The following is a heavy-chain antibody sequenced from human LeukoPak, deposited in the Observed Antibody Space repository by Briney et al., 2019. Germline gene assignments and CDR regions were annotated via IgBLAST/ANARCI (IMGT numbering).Heavy chain of an antibody. CDR3: ARYSFGFDLSYFYYMDV. V-gene: IGHV3-23*01. CDR1: GFTFSSYA. D-gene: IGHD5-18*01. CDR2: ISGSGGST. J-gene: IGHJ6*03. Sequence: AGGSLRLSCAASGFTFSSYAMSWVRQAPGKGLEWVSAISGSGGSTYYADSVKGRFTISRDNSKNTLYLQMNSLRVEDTAVYYCARYSFGFDLSYFYYMDVWGKGTTVTISS.